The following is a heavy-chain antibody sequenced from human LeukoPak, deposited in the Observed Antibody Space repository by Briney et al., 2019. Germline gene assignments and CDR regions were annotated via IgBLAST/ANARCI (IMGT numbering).Heavy chain of an antibody. J-gene: IGHJ4*02. CDR1: GFTFNKYW. CDR3: ARCYYYSGTYYLSFFDY. CDR2: INQDDSQV. V-gene: IGHV3-7*01. D-gene: IGHD3-10*01. Sequence: PGGSLRLSCAASGFTFNKYWLTWVRQAPGEGLEWVANINQDDSQVYYLESVEGRFTITRDNAKNSLHLQMNSLRAEDTALYYCARCYYYSGTYYLSFFDYWGQGTLVTVSS.